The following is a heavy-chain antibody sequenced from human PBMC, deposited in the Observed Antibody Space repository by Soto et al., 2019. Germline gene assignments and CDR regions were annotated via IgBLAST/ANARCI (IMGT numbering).Heavy chain of an antibody. CDR1: GYTFTIYW. V-gene: IGHV5-51*01. D-gene: IGHD3-10*01. CDR3: ARNQRFGELMFSYYGMDV. Sequence: GESLKISFKGSGYTFTIYWIGLVRQMPGKVLEWMGIIYPGDSDTRYSPSFQGQVTISADKSISTAYVQWRSLKASDTAMHYCARNQRFGELMFSYYGMDVWGQGTTVTVSS. CDR2: IYPGDSDT. J-gene: IGHJ6*02.